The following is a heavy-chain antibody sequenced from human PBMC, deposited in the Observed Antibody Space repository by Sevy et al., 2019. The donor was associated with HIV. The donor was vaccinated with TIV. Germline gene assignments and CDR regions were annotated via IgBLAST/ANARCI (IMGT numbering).Heavy chain of an antibody. V-gene: IGHV3-15*01. CDR1: GFTFSNAW. CDR3: TTVSWSYGPRFDY. J-gene: IGHJ4*02. D-gene: IGHD3-10*01. Sequence: GGSLRLSCAASGFTFSNAWMSWVRQAPGKGLEWVGRIKSKTDGGTTDYAAPVKGRFTISRDDSKNTLYLQMNSLKTDDTAVYYCTTVSWSYGPRFDYWGQGTLVTVSS. CDR2: IKSKTDGGTT.